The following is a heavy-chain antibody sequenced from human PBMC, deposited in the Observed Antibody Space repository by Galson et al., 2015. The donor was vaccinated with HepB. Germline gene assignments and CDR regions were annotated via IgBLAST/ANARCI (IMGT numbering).Heavy chain of an antibody. CDR2: ISSSSSTI. V-gene: IGHV3-48*01. CDR3: ARAPLGYYDFWSGYPLPYYYMDV. J-gene: IGHJ6*03. D-gene: IGHD3-3*01. CDR1: GFTFSSYS. Sequence: SLRLSCAASGFTFSSYSMNWVRRAPGKGLEWVSYISSSSSTIYYADSVKGRFTISRDNAKNSLYLQMNSLRAEDTAVYYCARAPLGYYDFWSGYPLPYYYMDVWGKGTTVTVSS.